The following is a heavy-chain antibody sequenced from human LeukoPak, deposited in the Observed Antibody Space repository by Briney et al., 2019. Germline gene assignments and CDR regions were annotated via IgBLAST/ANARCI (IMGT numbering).Heavy chain of an antibody. CDR3: ARIDYGGNFPPYFDY. J-gene: IGHJ4*02. CDR1: GYSISSGYY. D-gene: IGHD4-23*01. CDR2: IYYSGST. V-gene: IGHV4-31*03. Sequence: PSETLSLTCTVSGYSISSGYYWSWIRQHPGKGLEWIGYIYYSGSTYYNPSLKSRVTISVDTSKNQFSLKLSSVTAADTAVYYCARIDYGGNFPPYFDYWGQGTLVTVSS.